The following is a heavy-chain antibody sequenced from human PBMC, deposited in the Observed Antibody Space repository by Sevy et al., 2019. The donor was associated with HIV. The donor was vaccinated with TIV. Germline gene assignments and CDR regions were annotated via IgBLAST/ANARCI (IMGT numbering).Heavy chain of an antibody. D-gene: IGHD2-15*01. CDR1: GYTFTSYG. Sequence: ASVKVSCKASGYTFTSYGISWVRQAPGQGLEWMGWISAYNGNTNYAQKLQGRVTMTTDTSTSTAYMELRSLRSDDTAVYYCARLYCSGGSCHWYYRMVVWGQGTTVTVS. V-gene: IGHV1-18*01. J-gene: IGHJ6*02. CDR2: ISAYNGNT. CDR3: ARLYCSGGSCHWYYRMVV.